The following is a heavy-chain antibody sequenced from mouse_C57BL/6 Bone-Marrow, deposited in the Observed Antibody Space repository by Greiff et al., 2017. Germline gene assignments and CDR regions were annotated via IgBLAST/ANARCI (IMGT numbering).Heavy chain of an antibody. CDR3: TRSHYYGSSLWYFDV. D-gene: IGHD1-1*01. Sequence: EVQGVESGGGLVQPGGSMKLSCAASGFTFSDAWMDWVRQSPEKGLEWVAEIRNKANNHATYYAESVKGRFTISRDDSKSSVYLQMNSLRAEDTGIYYCTRSHYYGSSLWYFDVWGTGTTVTVSS. CDR1: GFTFSDAW. V-gene: IGHV6-6*01. CDR2: IRNKANNHAT. J-gene: IGHJ1*03.